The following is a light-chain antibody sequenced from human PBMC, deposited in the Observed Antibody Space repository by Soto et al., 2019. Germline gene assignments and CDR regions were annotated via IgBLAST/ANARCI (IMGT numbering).Light chain of an antibody. CDR1: QSVSTN. Sequence: EIVLTQSPATLSLSPGERATLSCRASQSVSTNLAWYQHKPGQAPRFLIYGASTRATGIPARFSGSGSGTDFTLTISRLEPEDFAVYYCHQYDSIVQTFGQGTKVDIK. J-gene: IGKJ1*01. CDR2: GAS. CDR3: HQYDSIVQT. V-gene: IGKV3-20*01.